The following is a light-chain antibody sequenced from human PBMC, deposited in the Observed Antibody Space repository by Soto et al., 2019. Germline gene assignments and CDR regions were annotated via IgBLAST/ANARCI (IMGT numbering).Light chain of an antibody. CDR3: GSYAGSYTVI. V-gene: IGLV2-11*01. CDR1: SSDVGFYNY. Sequence: QSALTQPRTVSGSPGQSVTIYCTGNSSDVGFYNYVSWYQQHPGKAPKLMIYDVSRRPSGVPERFSGSKSGNTASLTLSGLQADDEAEYYCGSYAGSYTVIFGGGTKLTVL. CDR2: DVS. J-gene: IGLJ2*01.